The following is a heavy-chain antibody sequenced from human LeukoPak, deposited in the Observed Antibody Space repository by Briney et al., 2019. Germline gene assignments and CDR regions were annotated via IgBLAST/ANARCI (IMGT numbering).Heavy chain of an antibody. V-gene: IGHV4-61*01. CDR2: IYYSGST. J-gene: IGHJ4*02. CDR1: GGSVSSGSYY. D-gene: IGHD6-19*01. CDR3: ARDPGEIAVAGTGYFDY. Sequence: SETLSLTCTVSGGSVSSGSYYWSWIRQPPGKGLEWIGYIYYSGSTNYNPSLKSRVTISVDTSKNQFSLKLSSVTAADAAVYYCARDPGEIAVAGTGYFDYWGQGTLVTVSS.